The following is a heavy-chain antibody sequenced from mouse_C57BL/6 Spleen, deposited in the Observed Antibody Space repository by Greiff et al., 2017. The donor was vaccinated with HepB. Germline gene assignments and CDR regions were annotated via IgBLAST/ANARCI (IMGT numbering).Heavy chain of an antibody. Sequence: EVQLVESGGGLVKPGGSLKLSCAASGFTFSSYAMSWVRQTPEKRLEWVATISDGGSYTYYPDNVKGRFTISRDNAKNNLYLQMSHRKSEDTAMYYCARDYYGSSYGGYFDVWGTGTTVTVSS. CDR1: GFTFSSYA. CDR2: ISDGGSYT. J-gene: IGHJ1*03. CDR3: ARDYYGSSYGGYFDV. D-gene: IGHD1-1*01. V-gene: IGHV5-4*01.